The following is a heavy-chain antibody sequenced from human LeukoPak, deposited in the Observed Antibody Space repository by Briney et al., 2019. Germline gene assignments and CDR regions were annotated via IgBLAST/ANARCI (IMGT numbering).Heavy chain of an antibody. D-gene: IGHD2-21*02. CDR3: ARDQRWYCGGDSYQFDY. Sequence: GRSLRLSCAASGFTLSNYDMDWVRQAPGKGLEWVAVISYDGSSKYYADSVKGRFTISRDNSQNTLYLQMNSLRAEDTAVYYCARDQRWYCGGDSYQFDYWGRGTLVTVSS. V-gene: IGHV3-30*04. J-gene: IGHJ4*02. CDR1: GFTLSNYD. CDR2: ISYDGSSK.